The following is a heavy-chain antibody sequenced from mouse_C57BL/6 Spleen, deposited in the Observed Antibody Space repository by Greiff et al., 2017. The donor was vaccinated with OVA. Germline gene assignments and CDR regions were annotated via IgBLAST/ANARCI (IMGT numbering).Heavy chain of an antibody. Sequence: DVHLVESGGGLVQPGGSLKLSCAASGFTFSDYYMYWVRQTPEKRLEWVAYISNGGGSTYYPDTVKGRFTISRDNAKNTPYLQMSRLKSEDTAMYDCARRGYGNYAYAMDYWGQGTSVTVSS. CDR2: ISNGGGST. CDR1: GFTFSDYY. CDR3: ARRGYGNYAYAMDY. D-gene: IGHD2-1*01. J-gene: IGHJ4*01. V-gene: IGHV5-12*01.